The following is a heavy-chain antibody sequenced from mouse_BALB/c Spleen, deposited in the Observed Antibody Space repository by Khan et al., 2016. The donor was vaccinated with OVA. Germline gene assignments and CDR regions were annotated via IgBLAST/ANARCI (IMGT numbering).Heavy chain of an antibody. CDR2: INTSAGDT. J-gene: IGHJ3*01. Sequence: VQLQESGAELVKPGASVKLSCKASGYTFTSYYMYWVKQRPGQGLEWIGEINTSAGDTNFNEKFKSKATLTVDKSSSTVYMQLSSLTSEDSAVYYCTRAVYGNFAYWGQGTLVTVSA. CDR3: TRAVYGNFAY. CDR1: GYTFTSYY. V-gene: IGHV1S81*02. D-gene: IGHD2-1*01.